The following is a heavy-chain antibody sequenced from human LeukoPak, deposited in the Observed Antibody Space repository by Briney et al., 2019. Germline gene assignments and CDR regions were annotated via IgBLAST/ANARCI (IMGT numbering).Heavy chain of an antibody. J-gene: IGHJ3*02. CDR1: GFTFTSSA. CDR2: IVVGRGNT. Sequence: SVKVSCKASGFTFTSSAMQWVRQARGQRLEWIGWIVVGRGNTNYAQKFQERVTITRDMSTSTAYMELSSLRSEDTAVYYCARDLYGGNSGAVDIWGQGTMVTVSS. V-gene: IGHV1-58*02. CDR3: ARDLYGGNSGAVDI. D-gene: IGHD4-23*01.